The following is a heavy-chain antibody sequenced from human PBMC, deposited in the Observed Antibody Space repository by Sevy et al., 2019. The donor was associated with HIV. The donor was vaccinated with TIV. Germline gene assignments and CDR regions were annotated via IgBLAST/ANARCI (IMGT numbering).Heavy chain of an antibody. Sequence: GGSLRLSCVASGFTFSSYAMIWVRQAPGKGLEWVSAITDSGGDTYYRDSVKGRFTISRDKSKNTVSLQMNCLRAEDTAIYYCVREGPYGDSSFDYWGQGALVTVSS. V-gene: IGHV3-23*01. D-gene: IGHD4-17*01. J-gene: IGHJ4*02. CDR2: ITDSGGDT. CDR1: GFTFSSYA. CDR3: VREGPYGDSSFDY.